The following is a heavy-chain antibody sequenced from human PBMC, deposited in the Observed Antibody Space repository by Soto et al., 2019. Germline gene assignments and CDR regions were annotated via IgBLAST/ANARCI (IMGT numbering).Heavy chain of an antibody. D-gene: IGHD2-15*01. CDR3: AKVYGSGSRPYYYGMDV. Sequence: GGSLRLSCAASGFSFSTYAMTWVRQAPGKGLEWVSVVSYSGDTTYYAESVKARFTISRDNSENTLYLQMNSLRGDDTAVYYCAKVYGSGSRPYYYGMDVWGQGTTVTVSS. J-gene: IGHJ6*02. CDR1: GFSFSTYA. V-gene: IGHV3-23*01. CDR2: VSYSGDTT.